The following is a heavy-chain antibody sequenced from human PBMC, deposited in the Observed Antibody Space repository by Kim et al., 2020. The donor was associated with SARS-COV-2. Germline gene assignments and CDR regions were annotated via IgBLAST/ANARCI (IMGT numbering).Heavy chain of an antibody. CDR1: GGSISSSSYY. CDR3: ARANIGGPRITMVRGVPYFCAFDI. CDR2: IYYNGST. Sequence: SETLSLTCTVSGGSISSSSYYWGWIRQPPGKGLEWIGSIYYNGSTYYNPSLKSRVTISVDTSKNQFSLKLSSVTAAETAVYYCARANIGGPRITMVRGVPYFCAFDIWGQGTMVTVSS. D-gene: IGHD3-10*01. V-gene: IGHV4-39*07. J-gene: IGHJ3*02.